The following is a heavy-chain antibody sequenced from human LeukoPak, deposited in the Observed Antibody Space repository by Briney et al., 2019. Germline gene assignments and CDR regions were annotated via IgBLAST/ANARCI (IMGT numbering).Heavy chain of an antibody. D-gene: IGHD2-15*01. CDR2: IYYSGST. CDR3: ARDGTYCSGGSCYSPGWFDP. Sequence: PSETLSLTCTVSGGSISSYYWSWIRQPPGKGLEWIGYIYYSGSTNYNPSLKSRVTISVDTSKNQFSLKLSSVTAADTAVYYCARDGTYCSGGSCYSPGWFDPWGQGTLVTVSS. J-gene: IGHJ5*02. V-gene: IGHV4-59*01. CDR1: GGSISSYY.